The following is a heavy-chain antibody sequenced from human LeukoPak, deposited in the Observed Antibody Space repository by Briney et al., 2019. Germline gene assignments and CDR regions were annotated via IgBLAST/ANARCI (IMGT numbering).Heavy chain of an antibody. J-gene: IGHJ4*02. CDR2: IGRTSIDK. D-gene: IGHD3-22*01. CDR1: GFSFSSYT. V-gene: IGHV3-21*01. Sequence: GGSLRLSCAASGFSFSSYTMNWVRQAPGKGLEWISSIGRTSIDKYYADSVRGRFTISRDNAKNSLYVQMGSLRADDTAVYYCVRGDSREEWGQGTLVTVSS. CDR3: VRGDSREE.